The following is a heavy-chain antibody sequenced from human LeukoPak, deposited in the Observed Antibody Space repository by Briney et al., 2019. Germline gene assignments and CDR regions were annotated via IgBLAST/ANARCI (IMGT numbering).Heavy chain of an antibody. CDR2: ISGGT. D-gene: IGHD3-22*01. J-gene: IGHJ4*02. Sequence: ASVKVSCKASGYTFTGYYIHWVRQAPGQGLEWMGWISGGTNYAQKFQGRVTMTRDTSISTAYMELSRLRSDDTAVYYCARDDSSEDFDYWGQGTLVTVSS. CDR3: ARDDSSEDFDY. V-gene: IGHV1-2*02. CDR1: GYTFTGYY.